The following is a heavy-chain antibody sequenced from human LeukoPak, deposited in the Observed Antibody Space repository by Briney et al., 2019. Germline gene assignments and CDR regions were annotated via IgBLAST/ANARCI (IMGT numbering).Heavy chain of an antibody. D-gene: IGHD3-10*01. V-gene: IGHV3-48*01. CDR1: GFTFSSYS. CDR3: ARDGAGLLGDYFDY. CDR2: ISSSSTI. J-gene: IGHJ4*02. Sequence: GGSLRLSCAASGFTFSSYSMNWVRQAPGKGLEWVSYISSSSTIYYADSVKGRFTISRDNAKNSLYLQMNSLRAEDTAVYYCARDGAGLLGDYFDYWGQGTLVTVSS.